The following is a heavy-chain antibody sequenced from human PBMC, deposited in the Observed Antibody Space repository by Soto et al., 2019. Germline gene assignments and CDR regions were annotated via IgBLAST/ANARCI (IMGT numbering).Heavy chain of an antibody. CDR1: GFTFSSYG. CDR2: IWYDGSNK. D-gene: IGHD4-4*01. V-gene: IGHV3-33*01. J-gene: IGHJ5*02. Sequence: GGSLRLSCAASGFTFSSYGMHWVRQAPGKGLEWVAVIWYDGSNKYYAGSVKGRFTISRDNSKNTLYLQMNSLRAEDTAVYYCAREYSTNWFAPWGQGTLVTVSS. CDR3: AREYSTNWFAP.